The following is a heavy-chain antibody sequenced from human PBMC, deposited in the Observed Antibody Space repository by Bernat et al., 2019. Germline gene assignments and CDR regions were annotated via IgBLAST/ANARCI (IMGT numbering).Heavy chain of an antibody. V-gene: IGHV4-39*01. CDR2: IYYSGGT. Sequence: QLQLQESGPGLVKPSETLSLICTVSGGSISSGSHSWGWIRQPPGKGLEWIGSIYYSGGTYYSPSLKSRATVSVDTSKNQFSLKLNSVTAADTAVYYCARVFLSEAYYYHGMDVWGQGTTVTVSS. CDR1: GGSISSGSHS. CDR3: ARVFLSEAYYYHGMDV. J-gene: IGHJ6*02. D-gene: IGHD3-10*01.